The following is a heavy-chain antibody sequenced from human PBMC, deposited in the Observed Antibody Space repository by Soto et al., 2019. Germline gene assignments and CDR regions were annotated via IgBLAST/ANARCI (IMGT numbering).Heavy chain of an antibody. CDR2: IYHSGST. CDR3: ARVGNSGYDFRAYDI. D-gene: IGHD5-12*01. Sequence: QVQLQESGPGLVKPSETLSLTCTVSGGSINSHSWSWIRQPPGKGLEWIGDIYHSGSTNNNPFLKRRVTIYMDRSKNQFSLKLTSLTAADTAVYYCARVGNSGYDFRAYDIWGQGTMLSVSS. CDR1: GGSINSHS. J-gene: IGHJ3*02. V-gene: IGHV4-59*11.